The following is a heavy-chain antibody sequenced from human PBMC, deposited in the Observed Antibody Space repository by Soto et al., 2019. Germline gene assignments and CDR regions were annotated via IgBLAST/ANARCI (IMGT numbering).Heavy chain of an antibody. CDR2: ISGSGGST. Sequence: EVQLLESGGGLVQPGGSLRLSCAASGFTFSSYAMSWVRQAPGKGLEWVSAISGSGGSTYYADSVKGRFTISRDNSKNTQYLQMNSLRAEDKAVYYCEQVLGDSFGYWCQGTLVTVSS. V-gene: IGHV3-23*01. CDR1: GFTFSSYA. J-gene: IGHJ4*02. CDR3: EQVLGDSFGY.